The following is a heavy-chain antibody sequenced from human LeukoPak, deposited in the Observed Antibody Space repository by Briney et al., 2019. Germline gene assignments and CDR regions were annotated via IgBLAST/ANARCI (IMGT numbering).Heavy chain of an antibody. CDR2: INHSGST. CDR3: ARGPSRRSSSWYYYYGMDV. J-gene: IGHJ6*02. Sequence: PSETLSLTCAVYGGSFSGYYWSWIRQPPGKGLEWIGEINHSGSTNYNPSLKSRVTISADTSKNQFSLKLSSVTAADTAVYYCARGPSRRSSSWYYYYGMDVWGQGTTVTVSS. D-gene: IGHD6-13*01. V-gene: IGHV4-34*01. CDR1: GGSFSGYY.